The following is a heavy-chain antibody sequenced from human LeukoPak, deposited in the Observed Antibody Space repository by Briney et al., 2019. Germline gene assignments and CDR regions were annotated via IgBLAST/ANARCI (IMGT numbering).Heavy chain of an antibody. Sequence: PSETLSLTCAVYGGSISSYYWSWIRQPAGKGLEWIGRIYTSGSTNYNPSLKSRVTMSVDTSKNQFSLKLSPVTAADTAVYYCARGSVNWFDPWGQETLVTVSS. CDR3: ARGSVNWFDP. CDR2: IYTSGST. J-gene: IGHJ5*02. D-gene: IGHD3-10*01. V-gene: IGHV4-59*10. CDR1: GGSISSYY.